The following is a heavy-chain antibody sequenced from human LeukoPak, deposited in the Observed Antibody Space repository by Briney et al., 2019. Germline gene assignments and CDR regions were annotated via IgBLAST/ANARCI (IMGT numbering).Heavy chain of an antibody. CDR1: GFTFDDYA. CDR2: ISSSGSTI. Sequence: GRSLRLSCAASGFTFDDYAMHWVRQAPGKGLEWVSYISSSGSTIYYADSVKGRFTISRDNAKNSLYLQMNSLRAEDTAVYYCAELGITMIGGVWGKGTAVTISS. V-gene: IGHV3-48*03. D-gene: IGHD3-10*02. J-gene: IGHJ6*04. CDR3: AELGITMIGGV.